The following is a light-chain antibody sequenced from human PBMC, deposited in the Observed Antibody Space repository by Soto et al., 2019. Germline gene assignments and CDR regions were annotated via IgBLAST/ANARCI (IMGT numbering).Light chain of an antibody. CDR3: AAWDDSLSGVV. Sequence: QSVLTQPPSASGTPGQRVTISCSGSSSNIGSNYVYWYQQLPGTAPKLLIYRNNQRPSGVPDRFSGSKSGTSASLAISGIRSADEADYYCAAWDDSLSGVVFGGGTKLTVL. CDR2: RNN. J-gene: IGLJ2*01. V-gene: IGLV1-47*01. CDR1: SSNIGSNY.